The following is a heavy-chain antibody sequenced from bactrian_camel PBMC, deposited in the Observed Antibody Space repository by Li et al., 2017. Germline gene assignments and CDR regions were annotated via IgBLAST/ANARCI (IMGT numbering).Heavy chain of an antibody. CDR1: GFTFSSYY. CDR2: ISTGGIT. J-gene: IGHJ4*01. Sequence: QLVESGGGLVQPGGSLRLSCLASGFTFSSYYMSWVRQAPGKGLEWVSTISTGGITAEADSVKGRFTISRDNAKNTLYLHMNNLKPEDTAMYHCAASGGQLGRWCYEFPVNWVSWLYNWGQGTQVTVS. V-gene: IGHV3S28*01. CDR3: AASGGQLGRWCYEFPVNWVSWLYN. D-gene: IGHD3*01.